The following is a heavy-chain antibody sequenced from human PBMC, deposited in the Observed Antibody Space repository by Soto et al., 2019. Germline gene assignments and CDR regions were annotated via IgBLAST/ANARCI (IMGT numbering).Heavy chain of an antibody. J-gene: IGHJ2*01. V-gene: IGHV3-33*01. D-gene: IGHD2-21*02. CDR3: ARAYGGNSWYFDL. Sequence: GGSLRLSCAASGFTFSSYGMHWVRQAPGKGLEWVAVIWYDGSNKYYADSVKGRFTISRDNSKNTLYLQMNSLRAEDTAVYYCARAYGGNSWYFDLWGRGTLVTVSS. CDR1: GFTFSSYG. CDR2: IWYDGSNK.